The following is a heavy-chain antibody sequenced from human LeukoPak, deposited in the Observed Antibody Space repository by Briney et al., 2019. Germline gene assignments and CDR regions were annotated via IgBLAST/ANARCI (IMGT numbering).Heavy chain of an antibody. V-gene: IGHV4-34*01. CDR2: INHSGST. J-gene: IGHJ4*02. CDR1: GGSFSGYY. D-gene: IGHD2-2*02. CDR3: ARGTYCSSTSCYTAYYFDY. Sequence: PSETLSLTCAVYGGSFSGYYWSWIRQPPVKGLEWIGEINHSGSTNYNPSLRSRVTISVDTSKNQFSLKLSSVTAADTAVYYCARGTYCSSTSCYTAYYFDYWGQGTLVTVSS.